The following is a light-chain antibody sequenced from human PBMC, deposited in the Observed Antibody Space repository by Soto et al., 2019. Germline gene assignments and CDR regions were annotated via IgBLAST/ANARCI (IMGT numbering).Light chain of an antibody. CDR1: QSVSGW. V-gene: IGKV1-5*03. CDR2: KAS. Sequence: DIQMTQSPSTLSASVGDRVTITCRASQSVSGWLAWFQQKPGRAPKLLIYKASSLERGVPSRFSGSGFGTEFPLTINRLQPDDFTSYCCQQYNAYWTFGQGTKVEMK. J-gene: IGKJ1*01. CDR3: QQYNAYWT.